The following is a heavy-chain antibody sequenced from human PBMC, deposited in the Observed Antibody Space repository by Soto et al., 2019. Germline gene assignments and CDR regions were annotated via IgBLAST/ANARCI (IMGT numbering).Heavy chain of an antibody. V-gene: IGHV5-51*01. CDR2: FYPEDYDT. J-gene: IGHJ4*02. CDR1: GYKFSVYW. D-gene: IGHD3-16*01. CDR3: GKQVGNSAMLIIDS. Sequence: PGESLKLSCKASGYKFSVYWIGWVRQMPGKSLERMGDFYPEDYDTSINPSFARRATVPADKHNHIAYLPGADLQDCGTASSSCGKQVGNSAMLIIDSWGQGTPVTVSS.